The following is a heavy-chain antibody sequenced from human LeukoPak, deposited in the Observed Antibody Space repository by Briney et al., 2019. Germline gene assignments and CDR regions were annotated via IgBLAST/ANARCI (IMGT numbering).Heavy chain of an antibody. CDR3: ARLGYCGSTSCHRSIAFYYYYVDV. CDR1: GYTFTNYW. CDR2: IYPGDSDT. Sequence: GESLKISCKGSGYTFTNYWIGWVRQMPGKGLEWMGIIYPGDSDTRYSPSFQGQVTISVDKSISTAYLQWSSLQASDTAMYYCARLGYCGSTSCHRSIAFYYYYVDVWGKGATVTVSS. V-gene: IGHV5-51*01. J-gene: IGHJ6*03. D-gene: IGHD2-2*03.